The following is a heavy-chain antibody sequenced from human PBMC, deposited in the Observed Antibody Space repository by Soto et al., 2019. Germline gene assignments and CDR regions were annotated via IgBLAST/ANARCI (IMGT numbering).Heavy chain of an antibody. V-gene: IGHV1-18*01. CDR1: GYTFTNFG. CDR2: ISAYNGNT. Sequence: ASVKVSCKASGYTFTNFGISWVRQAPGQGLEWMGWISAYNGNTNYAQNFQGRVTMTTDTSTSTAYMELRSLRSDDTAVYYCARVAGSGSYQYYYYYGMDVWGQ. CDR3: ARVAGSGSYQYYYYYGMDV. D-gene: IGHD3-10*01. J-gene: IGHJ6*02.